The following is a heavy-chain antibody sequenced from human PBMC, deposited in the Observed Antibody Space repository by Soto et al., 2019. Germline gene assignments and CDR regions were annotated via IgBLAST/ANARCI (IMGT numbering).Heavy chain of an antibody. CDR1: GYTXNTYY. D-gene: IGHD3-10*01. V-gene: IGHV1-46*02. CDR3: ARRLLWFGANGGGDV. J-gene: IGHJ6*02. CDR2: IKPSDGST. Sequence: SXKVSFKAAGYTXNTYYMHLVRQAPGQGLEWMGLIKPSDGSTTYAQKFQGRVTMTRDTSTRTVYMELSSLRSDDTAMYYCARRLLWFGANGGGDVWGQGATGTVS.